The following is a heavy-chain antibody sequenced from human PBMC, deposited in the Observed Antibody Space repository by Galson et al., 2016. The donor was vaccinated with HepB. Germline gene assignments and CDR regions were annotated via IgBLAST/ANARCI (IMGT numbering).Heavy chain of an antibody. V-gene: IGHV3-30*03. CDR1: GFSFSDFG. CDR2: ISYDANRK. Sequence: SLRLSCAASGFSFSDFGMHWIRQAPGKGLEWVAVISYDANRKYYAHSVRGRFTISRDNSKNTLYLQMNSLRDDDTALYYCARDTDEWLRLGDAADIWGQGTMVTVSS. D-gene: IGHD5-12*01. CDR3: ARDTDEWLRLGDAADI. J-gene: IGHJ3*02.